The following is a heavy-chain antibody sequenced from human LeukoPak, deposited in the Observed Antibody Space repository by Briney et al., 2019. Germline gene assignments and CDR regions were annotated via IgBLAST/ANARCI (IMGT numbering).Heavy chain of an antibody. V-gene: IGHV3-66*04. CDR3: ARLDYYDSSGYSWFDY. J-gene: IGHJ4*02. Sequence: PGGSLRLSCAASGFTVSSNYMSWVRQAPGKGLEWVSVIYSGGSTYYADSVKGRFTISRDNSKNTLYLQMNSLRAEDTAVYYCARLDYYDSSGYSWFDYWGQGTLVTVSS. CDR1: GFTVSSNY. D-gene: IGHD3-22*01. CDR2: IYSGGST.